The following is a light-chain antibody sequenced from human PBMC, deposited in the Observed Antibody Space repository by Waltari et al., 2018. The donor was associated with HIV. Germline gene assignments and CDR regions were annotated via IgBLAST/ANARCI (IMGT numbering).Light chain of an antibody. CDR3: SSYTSSSTLV. CDR1: SSDVGGSNY. V-gene: IGLV2-14*01. CDR2: EVS. Sequence: QSALTQPASVSASPGQSLPISCTGPSSDVGGSNYVSWYQQHPGKAPKLMIYEVSNRPSGVSNRFSGSKSDNTASLTISGLQAEDEADYYCSSYTSSSTLVFGGGTKLTVL. J-gene: IGLJ2*01.